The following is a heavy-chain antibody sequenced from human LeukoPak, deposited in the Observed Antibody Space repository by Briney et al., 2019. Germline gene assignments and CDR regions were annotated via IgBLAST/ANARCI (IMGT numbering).Heavy chain of an antibody. CDR3: ARSNNIVGATYFDY. CDR1: GFTFSTYD. V-gene: IGHV3-64*02. CDR2: ISSDGGST. Sequence: PGGSLRLSCAASGFTFSTYDMHWVRQAPGKGLEYISSISSDGGSTYYADSVKGRFTISRDNSNNTLYLQMGRLRAEDMAVYYCARSNNIVGATYFDYWGQGTLVTVSS. D-gene: IGHD1-26*01. J-gene: IGHJ4*02.